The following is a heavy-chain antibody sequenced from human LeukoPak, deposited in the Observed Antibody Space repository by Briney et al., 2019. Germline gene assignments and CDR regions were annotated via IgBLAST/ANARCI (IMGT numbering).Heavy chain of an antibody. Sequence: GESLKISCKSFGYSFTNYWIGWVRPMPGKGLEYVGIIYPGDSDTKYSPSFQGRVTISADKSISTAYLQWSSLKASDTAMYYCARISHYDLWTGSSVSLDIWVQGTVVTVSS. CDR1: GYSFTNYW. J-gene: IGHJ3*02. CDR2: IYPGDSDT. V-gene: IGHV5-51*01. D-gene: IGHD3/OR15-3a*01. CDR3: ARISHYDLWTGSSVSLDI.